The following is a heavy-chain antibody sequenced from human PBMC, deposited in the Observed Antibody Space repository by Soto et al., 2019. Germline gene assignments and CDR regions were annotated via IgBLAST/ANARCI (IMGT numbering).Heavy chain of an antibody. Sequence: PSETLSLTCAVSGGSISSGGYSWSWIRQPPGKGLEWIGYIYHSGSTYYNPSLKSRVTISVDRSKNQFSLKLSSVTAADTAVYYCARAEYGSGSYYKSGGMDVWGQGTTVTVSS. J-gene: IGHJ6*02. CDR3: ARAEYGSGSYYKSGGMDV. CDR2: IYHSGST. V-gene: IGHV4-30-2*01. D-gene: IGHD3-10*01. CDR1: GGSISSGGYS.